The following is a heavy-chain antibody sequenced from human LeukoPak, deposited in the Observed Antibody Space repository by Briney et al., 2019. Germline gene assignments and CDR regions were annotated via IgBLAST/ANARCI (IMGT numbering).Heavy chain of an antibody. V-gene: IGHV3-48*03. D-gene: IGHD5-18*01. J-gene: IGHJ3*02. CDR1: GFTFSSYE. CDR3: ARVTWDTALLTGAFDI. CDR2: ISSSGGTI. Sequence: GGSLRLSCAASGFTFSSYEMNWGRQAPGKGLKWVSYISSSGGTIYYADSVKGRFTISRDNAKNSLYLQMNSLRAEDTAVYYCARVTWDTALLTGAFDIWGQGTMVTVAS.